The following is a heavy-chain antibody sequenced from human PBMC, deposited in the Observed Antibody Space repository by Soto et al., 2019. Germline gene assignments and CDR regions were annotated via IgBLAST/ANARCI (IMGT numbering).Heavy chain of an antibody. Sequence: GGSLRLSCAASGFPFIIYAMSWVRQAPGKGLEWVSAISAAGYTYFADSVKGRFTISRDNSKNTLYLQMDSLRAEDTAVYYCATTRVSGSYYPRYFDYWGQGTLVTVSS. V-gene: IGHV3-23*01. CDR1: GFPFIIYA. CDR2: ISAAGYT. CDR3: ATTRVSGSYYPRYFDY. D-gene: IGHD1-26*01. J-gene: IGHJ4*02.